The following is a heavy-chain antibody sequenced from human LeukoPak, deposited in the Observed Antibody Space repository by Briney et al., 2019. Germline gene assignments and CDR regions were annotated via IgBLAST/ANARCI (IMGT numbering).Heavy chain of an antibody. V-gene: IGHV4-59*01. J-gene: IGHJ4*02. CDR1: GGSISSYY. CDR3: ARDRELGY. D-gene: IGHD1-1*01. Sequence: PSETLSLTCTVSGGSISSYYWSWIRQPPGKGLEWIGWSYHRGSTSYNPSLKSRVAISVDTSKNQFSLKLSSVTAADTAVYYCARDRELGYWGQGTLVTVSS. CDR2: SYHRGST.